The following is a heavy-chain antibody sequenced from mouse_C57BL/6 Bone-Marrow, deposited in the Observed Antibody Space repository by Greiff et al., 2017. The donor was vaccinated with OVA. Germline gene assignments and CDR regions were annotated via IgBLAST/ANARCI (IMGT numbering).Heavy chain of an antibody. Sequence: VQLQQSGAELARPGASVKMSCKASGYTFTSYTMHWVQQRPGQGLEWIGYINPSSGYTKYTQKFKDKATLTADKASSTAYMQLSSLTSEDSAVYYCGGDPWFAYWGQGTLVTVSA. J-gene: IGHJ3*01. CDR2: INPSSGYT. D-gene: IGHD3-3*01. V-gene: IGHV1-4*01. CDR1: GYTFTSYT. CDR3: GGDPWFAY.